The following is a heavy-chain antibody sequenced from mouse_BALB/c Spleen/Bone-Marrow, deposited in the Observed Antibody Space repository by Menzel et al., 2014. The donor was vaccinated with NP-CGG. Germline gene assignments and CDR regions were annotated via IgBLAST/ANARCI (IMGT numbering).Heavy chain of an antibody. CDR1: GYTFTSYY. J-gene: IGHJ2*01. CDR3: AREANWNFDY. CDR2: IYPGNVNT. D-gene: IGHD4-1*01. Sequence: QVQLKHSGPELVKPGASVRISCKAAGYTFTSYYIHWVKRRPGQGLEWIGWIYPGNVNTKHNEKFKGKATLTADKSSSTAYFLLSSLTSEDSAVYFCAREANWNFDYWGQGTARTGSS. V-gene: IGHV1S56*01.